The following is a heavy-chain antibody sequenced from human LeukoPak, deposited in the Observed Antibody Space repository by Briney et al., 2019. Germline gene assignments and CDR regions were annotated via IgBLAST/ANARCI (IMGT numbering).Heavy chain of an antibody. CDR2: INTKTGRT. V-gene: IGHV1-2*02. CDR3: ARADFIDAGPYLIGP. CDR1: GYSFTYYY. D-gene: IGHD3-3*01. Sequence: ASVRVSCKTSGYSFTYYYIHWVRQAPRQGLEWMGWINTKTGRTSSARKFQGRVTMTRDPSITTVYMDMAWLTSDDTAIYFCARADFIDAGPYLIGPWGQGTLVTVSS. J-gene: IGHJ5*02.